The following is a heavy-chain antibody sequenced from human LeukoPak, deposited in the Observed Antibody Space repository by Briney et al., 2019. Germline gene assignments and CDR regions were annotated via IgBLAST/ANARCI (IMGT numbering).Heavy chain of an antibody. CDR1: GGSISSYY. CDR2: VYTSGST. J-gene: IGHJ4*02. CDR3: ARDPGPYSSSVNFDY. V-gene: IGHV4-4*07. Sequence: SETLSLTCTVSGGSISSYYWSWIRQPAGKGLEWDGRVYTSGSTNYNPSLKSRVTMSVDTSKNQFSLKLSSVTAADTAVYYCARDPGPYSSSVNFDYWGQGTLVTVPS. D-gene: IGHD6-13*01.